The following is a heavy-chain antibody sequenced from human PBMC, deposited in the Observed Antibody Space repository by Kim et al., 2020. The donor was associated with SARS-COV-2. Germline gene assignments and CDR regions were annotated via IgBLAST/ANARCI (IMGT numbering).Heavy chain of an antibody. V-gene: IGHV1-69*13. CDR2: IIPIFGTA. Sequence: SVKVSCKASGGTFSSYAISWVRQAPGQGLEWMGGIIPIFGTANYAQKFQGRVTITADESTSTAYMELSSLRSEDTAVYYCARDYVYCSSTSCYKGHGMDVWGQGTTVTVSS. CDR1: GGTFSSYA. J-gene: IGHJ6*02. D-gene: IGHD2-2*02. CDR3: ARDYVYCSSTSCYKGHGMDV.